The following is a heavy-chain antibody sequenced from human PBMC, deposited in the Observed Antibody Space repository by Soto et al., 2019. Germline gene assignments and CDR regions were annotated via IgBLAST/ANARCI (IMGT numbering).Heavy chain of an antibody. J-gene: IGHJ4*02. D-gene: IGHD1-26*01. CDR3: ARREIQGLIDY. Sequence: SETLSLTCAVSGYSISSNNWWGWIRQPPGKGLEWIGYIYYSGTTYYNPSLKSRVTMSVDTSKNQFSLKLTSVTAVDTAVYYCARREIQGLIDYWGQGTLVTVSS. CDR1: GYSISSNNW. CDR2: IYYSGTT. V-gene: IGHV4-28*01.